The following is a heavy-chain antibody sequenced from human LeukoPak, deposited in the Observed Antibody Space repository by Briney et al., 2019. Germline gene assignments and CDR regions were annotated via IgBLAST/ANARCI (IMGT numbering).Heavy chain of an antibody. V-gene: IGHV4-34*01. CDR1: GGSFSGYY. CDR3: ARGGGYRDFDY. CDR2: INHSGST. D-gene: IGHD5-12*01. J-gene: IGHJ4*02. Sequence: PSETLSLTCAVYGGSFSGYYWSWIRQPPGKGLEWIGEINHSGSTNYNPSLKSRVTISVDTSKNQFSLQLNSVTPEDTAVYYCARGGGYRDFDYWGQGTLVTVSS.